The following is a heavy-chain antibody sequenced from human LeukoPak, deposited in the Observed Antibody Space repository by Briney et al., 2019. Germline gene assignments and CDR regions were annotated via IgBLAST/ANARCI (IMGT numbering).Heavy chain of an antibody. D-gene: IGHD3-22*01. J-gene: IGHJ4*02. V-gene: IGHV3-7*01. CDR3: ARECPTYYYDSSSENFDY. Sequence: GGSLRLSCVASGFTFSSYWMSWVRQAPGKGLEWVANIKQDGSEKYYVDSVKGRFTISRDNAKNSLYLQMNGLRAEDTAVYYCARECPTYYYDSSSENFDYWGQGTLVTVSS. CDR1: GFTFSSYW. CDR2: IKQDGSEK.